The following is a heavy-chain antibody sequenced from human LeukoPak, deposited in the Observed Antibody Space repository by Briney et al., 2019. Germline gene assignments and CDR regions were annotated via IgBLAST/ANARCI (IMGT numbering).Heavy chain of an antibody. J-gene: IGHJ5*02. V-gene: IGHV4-39*01. Sequence: PSETLSLTCAAYGGSFTGYYWGWIRQPPGKGLEWIGSIYYSGSTYYNPSLKSRVTISVDTSKNQFSLKLSSVTAADTAVYYCARHAVPVPASRFDPWGQGTLVTVSS. CDR1: GGSFTGYY. CDR3: ARHAVPVPASRFDP. CDR2: IYYSGST. D-gene: IGHD2-2*01.